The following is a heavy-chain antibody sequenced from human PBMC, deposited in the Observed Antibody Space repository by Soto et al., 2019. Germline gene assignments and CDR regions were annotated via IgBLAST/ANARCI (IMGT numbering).Heavy chain of an antibody. D-gene: IGHD6-13*01. CDR3: AKDSVSGAAEDYYYGMDV. CDR1: GFTFSSYG. CDR2: ISYDGSNK. J-gene: IGHJ6*02. V-gene: IGHV3-30*18. Sequence: GGSLRLSCAASGFTFSSYGMHWVRQAPGKGLEWVAVISYDGSNKYYADPVKGRFTISRDNSKNTLYLQMNSLRAEDTAVYYCAKDSVSGAAEDYYYGMDVWGQGTTVTVSS.